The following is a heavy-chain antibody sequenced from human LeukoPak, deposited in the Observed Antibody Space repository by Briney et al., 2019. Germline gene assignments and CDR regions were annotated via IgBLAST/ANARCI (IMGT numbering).Heavy chain of an antibody. CDR1: GFTFTSFW. CDR3: ARDTSGGWYGLIDY. CDR2: IKQDGSEK. Sequence: PGGSLRLSCEASGFTFTSFWMSWVRQAPGKGLEWVANIKQDGSEKYYVDPVKGRFTISRDNAKNSLYLQMNNLRAEDAAVYYCARDTSGGWYGLIDYWGQGTPVTVSP. D-gene: IGHD6-19*01. V-gene: IGHV3-7*01. J-gene: IGHJ4*02.